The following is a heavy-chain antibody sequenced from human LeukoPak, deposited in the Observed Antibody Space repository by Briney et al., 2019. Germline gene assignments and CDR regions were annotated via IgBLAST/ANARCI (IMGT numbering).Heavy chain of an antibody. CDR3: ATGQVAGTDY. D-gene: IGHD6-19*01. CDR2: IGSSSSYI. V-gene: IGHV3-21*01. CDR1: GFTFSNYA. J-gene: IGHJ4*02. Sequence: RTGGSLRLSCAASGFTFSNYAMNWVRQAPGKGLEWVSTIGSSSSYIYNADSVKGRFTISRDNARNSLYLQMNSLRAEDTAVYYRATGQVAGTDYWGQGTLVTVSS.